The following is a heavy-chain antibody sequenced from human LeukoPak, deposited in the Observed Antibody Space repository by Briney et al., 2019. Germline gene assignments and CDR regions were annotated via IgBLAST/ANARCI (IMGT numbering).Heavy chain of an antibody. J-gene: IGHJ4*02. CDR1: GFTFSNSY. D-gene: IGHD3/OR15-3a*01. V-gene: IGHV3-11*06. Sequence: PGGSLSLSCAASGFTFSNSYMRCVRQPPGEGGVWVTYIIGSGHDINYTLSAKGRFTISRDNAKNSLYLQMSSLRVEDRAVYYWRGNPRHLDTWGQGTLPTVSA. CDR3: RGNPRHLDT. CDR2: IIGSGHDI.